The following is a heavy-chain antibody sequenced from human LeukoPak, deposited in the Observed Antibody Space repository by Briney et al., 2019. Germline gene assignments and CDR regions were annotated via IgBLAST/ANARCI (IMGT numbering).Heavy chain of an antibody. V-gene: IGHV3-23*01. CDR2: ISGSGGST. CDR3: ARDGVAVVAAPTDNWFDP. CDR1: GFTFSSYA. J-gene: IGHJ5*02. D-gene: IGHD2-15*01. Sequence: GGSLRLSCAASGFTFSSYAMSWVRQAPGKGLEWVSAISGSGGSTYYADSVKGRFTISRDNSKNTLYVQMNSLRAEDTAVYYCARDGVAVVAAPTDNWFDPWGQGTLVTVSS.